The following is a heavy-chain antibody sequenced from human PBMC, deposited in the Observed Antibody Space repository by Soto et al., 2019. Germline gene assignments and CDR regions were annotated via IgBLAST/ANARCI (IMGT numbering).Heavy chain of an antibody. CDR1: GDTFSSYG. Sequence: QVQLVQSGAEVTKPGSSVKISCKASGDTFSSYGITWVRQSPGQGLERMGGIIPVFGTTNYAPNYLDRVTISAVESTSTEYMELSSLKSEDTAVYCCAREDWSGGRCCGLDVWGPGTTVTGSS. CDR3: AREDWSGGRCCGLDV. J-gene: IGHJ6*01. D-gene: IGHD2-15*01. V-gene: IGHV1-69*12. CDR2: IIPVFGTT.